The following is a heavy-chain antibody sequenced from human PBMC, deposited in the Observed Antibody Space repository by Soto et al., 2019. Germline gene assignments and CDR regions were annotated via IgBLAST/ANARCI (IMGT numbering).Heavy chain of an antibody. CDR1: SDSISSYY. CDR3: ARAVGDPLYYLDY. V-gene: IGHV4-59*08. D-gene: IGHD6-19*01. CDR2: TDYSGNT. J-gene: IGHJ4*02. Sequence: QVQLQESGPGLVRPSETLSLTCTVSSDSISSYYWIWIRQSPGKGLEWIGDTDYSGNTNYNPSLKSRVTIPGDTSKNQFSLRLSSVTAADTAVYYCARAVGDPLYYLDYWGQGTLVTVSS.